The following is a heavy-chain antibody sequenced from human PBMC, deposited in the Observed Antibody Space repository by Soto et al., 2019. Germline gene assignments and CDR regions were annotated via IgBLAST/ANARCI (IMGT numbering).Heavy chain of an antibody. J-gene: IGHJ4*02. CDR3: ARGVVGAAHPIDF. CDR1: GFTFSSFG. Sequence: QVQVVESGGGVVQPGKSLRLSCAASGFTFSSFGMHWVRQAPGKGLEWVAVITYGGTYKYYGDSVKGRFTISRDNSKYTLYLQMDSLRGEDTALYYCARGVVGAAHPIDFWCQGTLVTVSS. D-gene: IGHD2-15*01. V-gene: IGHV3-30*03. CDR2: ITYGGTYK.